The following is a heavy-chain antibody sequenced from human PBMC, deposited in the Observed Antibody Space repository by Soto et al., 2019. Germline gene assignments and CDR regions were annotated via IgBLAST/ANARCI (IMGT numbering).Heavy chain of an antibody. V-gene: IGHV1-69*02. CDR2: IIPILGIA. CDR3: ARDWGHGDVGGEYFQH. Sequence: QVQLVQSGAEVKKPGSSVKVSCKASGGTFSSYTISWVRQAPGQGLEWMGRIIPILGIANYAQKFQGRVTITADKSTSTAYMELSSLRSEDTAVYYCARDWGHGDVGGEYFQHWGQGTLVTVSS. D-gene: IGHD4-17*01. CDR1: GGTFSSYT. J-gene: IGHJ1*01.